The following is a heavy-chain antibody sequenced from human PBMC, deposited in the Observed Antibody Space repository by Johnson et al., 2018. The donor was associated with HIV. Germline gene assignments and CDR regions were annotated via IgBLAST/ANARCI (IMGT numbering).Heavy chain of an antibody. Sequence: QVQLVESGGGVVQPGGSLRLSCAASGFTFSSYGMHWVRQAPGKGLEWVAFIRYDGSNKYYADSVQGRFTISRDNSKNTLYLQMNSLRAEDTAVYYCAKDSRRWGAFSDAFDIWGQGTMVTVSS. V-gene: IGHV3-30*02. D-gene: IGHD1-26*01. CDR1: GFTFSSYG. CDR2: IRYDGSNK. J-gene: IGHJ3*02. CDR3: AKDSRRWGAFSDAFDI.